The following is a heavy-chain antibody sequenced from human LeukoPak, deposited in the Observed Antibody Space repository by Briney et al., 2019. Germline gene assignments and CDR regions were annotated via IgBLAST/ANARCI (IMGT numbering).Heavy chain of an antibody. V-gene: IGHV3-21*01. CDR3: ALRGFGKSGFDY. Sequence: GGSLRLSCAASGFTFSSYSMNWVRQAPGKGLEWVSSISSSSSYIYYADSVKGRFTISRDNAKNSLYLQMNSLRAEDTAVYYCALRGFGKSGFDYWGQGTLVTVSS. J-gene: IGHJ4*02. D-gene: IGHD3-10*01. CDR2: ISSSSSYI. CDR1: GFTFSSYS.